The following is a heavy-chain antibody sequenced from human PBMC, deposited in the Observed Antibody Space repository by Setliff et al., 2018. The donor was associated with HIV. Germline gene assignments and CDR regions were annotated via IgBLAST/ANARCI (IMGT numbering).Heavy chain of an antibody. CDR2: IYSGGTT. CDR3: AKYTGYYALGSPHGFDS. D-gene: IGHD3-10*01. J-gene: IGHJ3*01. V-gene: IGHV4-61*02. Sequence: SETLSLTCTVSGASISSNDYFWSWLRQPAGEGLEWIGRIYSGGTTHYNPSLKSRVIMSLDTSKNQFSLKLTSVTAADTAAYYCAKYTGYYALGSPHGFDSWGQGTVVTVSS. CDR1: GASISSNDYF.